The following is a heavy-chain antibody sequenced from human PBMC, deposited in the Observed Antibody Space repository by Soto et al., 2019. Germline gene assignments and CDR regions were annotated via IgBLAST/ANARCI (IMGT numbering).Heavy chain of an antibody. V-gene: IGHV1-69*01. CDR3: ASGAGRGIAVAGHAGY. CDR2: IIPIFGTA. CDR1: GGTFSSYA. J-gene: IGHJ4*02. D-gene: IGHD6-19*01. Sequence: QVQLVQSGAEVKKPGSSVKVSCKASGGTFSSYAISWVRQAPGQGLEWMGGIIPIFGTANYAQKFKGRVTITAAESTSTAYMELSSLRSEDTAVYYCASGAGRGIAVAGHAGYWGQGTLVTVSS.